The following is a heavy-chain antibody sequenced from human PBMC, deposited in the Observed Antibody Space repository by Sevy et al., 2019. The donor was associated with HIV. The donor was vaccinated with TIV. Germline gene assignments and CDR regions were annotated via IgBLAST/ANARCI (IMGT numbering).Heavy chain of an antibody. V-gene: IGHV3-48*02. CDR1: GFTFSSYS. D-gene: IGHD3-10*01. CDR3: ARDFMVRGVIIPEYYFDY. J-gene: IGHJ4*02. CDR2: ISSSSSTI. Sequence: GGSLRLSCAASGFTFSSYSMNWVRQAPGKGLEWVSYISSSSSTIYYADSVKGRFTISRDNAKNSLYLQMNSLRDEDSAVYYCARDFMVRGVIIPEYYFDYWGQGILVTVSS.